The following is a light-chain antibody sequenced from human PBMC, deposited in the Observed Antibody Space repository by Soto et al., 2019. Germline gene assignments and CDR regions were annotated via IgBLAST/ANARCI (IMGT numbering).Light chain of an antibody. CDR3: LQHQTYPRT. CDR2: GTS. Sequence: DIQMTQSPSSLFASVGDRVSITCRASQGIRNNLGWYQQRPGKAPKRLIYGTSNLQNGVPSRFSGSGYGTDFTLTISSLQPEDFATYYCLQHQTYPRTFGQGTKVDIK. CDR1: QGIRNN. V-gene: IGKV1-17*01. J-gene: IGKJ1*01.